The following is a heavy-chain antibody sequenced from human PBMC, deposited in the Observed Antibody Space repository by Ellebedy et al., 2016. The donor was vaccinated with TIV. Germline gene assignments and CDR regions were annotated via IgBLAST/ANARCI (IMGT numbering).Heavy chain of an antibody. J-gene: IGHJ5*02. CDR3: TRDWPYYDSGTVKGWFDA. Sequence: AASVKVSCKASEGTFSSYTITWVRQAPGQGLEWMGWISAHNGNTIYAQKFQGRITMTTDTPTSTAYMEMRSLRSDDTAQFYCTRDWPYYDSGTVKGWFDAWGQGTLVTVSS. CDR2: ISAHNGNT. D-gene: IGHD3-16*01. CDR1: EGTFSSYT. V-gene: IGHV1-18*01.